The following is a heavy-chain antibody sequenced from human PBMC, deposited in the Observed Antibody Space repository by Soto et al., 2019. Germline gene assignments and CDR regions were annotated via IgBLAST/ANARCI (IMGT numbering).Heavy chain of an antibody. Sequence: GGSLRLSCAASGFTFSDHYMSWIRQAPGKGLEWIGYSSNSGSFTRYADSVKGRFTISRDNAKNSLYLQMNSLRVEDTAVYYCATPMALPGSDYWGQGTLVTVSS. D-gene: IGHD3-10*01. CDR3: ATPMALPGSDY. J-gene: IGHJ4*02. V-gene: IGHV3-11*06. CDR2: SSNSGSFT. CDR1: GFTFSDHY.